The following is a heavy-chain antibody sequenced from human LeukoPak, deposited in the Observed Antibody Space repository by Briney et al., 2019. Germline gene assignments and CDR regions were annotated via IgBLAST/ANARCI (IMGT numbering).Heavy chain of an antibody. V-gene: IGHV1-46*01. CDR3: SRDRPIVGATTEDH. Sequence: SVKVSCKASGYTFTSYYMYWVRQAPGQGLEWMGIINPSGGSTSYAQKFQGRVTMTRDTSTSTVYMELSSLRSEDTAVYYGSRDRPIVGATTEDHWGQGTLVTVSS. CDR2: INPSGGST. J-gene: IGHJ4*02. CDR1: GYTFTSYY. D-gene: IGHD1-26*01.